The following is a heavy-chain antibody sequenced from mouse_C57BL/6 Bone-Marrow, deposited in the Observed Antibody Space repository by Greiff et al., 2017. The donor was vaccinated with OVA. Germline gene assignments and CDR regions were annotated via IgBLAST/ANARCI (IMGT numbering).Heavy chain of an antibody. Sequence: QVQLQQSGAELARPGASVKLSCKASGYTFTSYGISWVKQRTGQGLEWIGEIYPRSGNTYYNEKFKGKATRTADKSSSTAYMDLRSLTSEDSAVYFCARVSNPYAMDYWGQGTSVTVSS. CDR1: GYTFTSYG. CDR2: IYPRSGNT. V-gene: IGHV1-81*01. D-gene: IGHD2-5*01. J-gene: IGHJ4*01. CDR3: ARVSNPYAMDY.